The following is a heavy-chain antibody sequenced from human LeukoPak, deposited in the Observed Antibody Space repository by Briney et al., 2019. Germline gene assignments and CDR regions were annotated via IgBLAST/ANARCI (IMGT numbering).Heavy chain of an antibody. Sequence: ASVKVSCKASGYTFTSYDINWVRQATGQGLEWMGWMNPNSGNTGYAQKFQGRVTMTRNTSISPAYMELSSLRSEDTDVYYCARFQTPYSYAFIYYYYYYMDVWGKGTTVTVSS. V-gene: IGHV1-8*01. J-gene: IGHJ6*03. CDR1: GYTFTSYD. CDR3: ARFQTPYSYAFIYYYYYYMDV. D-gene: IGHD5-18*01. CDR2: MNPNSGNT.